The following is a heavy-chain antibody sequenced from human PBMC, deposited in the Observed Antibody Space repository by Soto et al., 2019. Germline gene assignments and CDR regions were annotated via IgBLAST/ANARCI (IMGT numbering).Heavy chain of an antibody. CDR3: TRERGVGGPGIDCGY. CDR1: GFTFGDYA. V-gene: IGHV3-49*03. Sequence: PGGSLRLSCTASGFTFGDYAMSWFRQAPGKGLEWVGFIRSKAYGGTTEYAASVKGRFTISRDDSKSIAYLQMNSLKTEDTAVYYCTRERGVGGPGIDCGYWGQGTLVTVSS. J-gene: IGHJ4*02. D-gene: IGHD2-21*01. CDR2: IRSKAYGGTT.